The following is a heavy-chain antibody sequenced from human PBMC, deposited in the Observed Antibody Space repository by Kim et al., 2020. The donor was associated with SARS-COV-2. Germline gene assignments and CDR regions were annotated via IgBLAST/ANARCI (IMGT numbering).Heavy chain of an antibody. CDR3: SVPDIGHYYYGMDV. J-gene: IGHJ6*02. Sequence: AQKFQGRVTITADESTSTAYMGLSSLRSEDTAVYYCSVPDIGHYYYGMDVWGQGTTVTVSS. D-gene: IGHD5-12*01. V-gene: IGHV1-69*01.